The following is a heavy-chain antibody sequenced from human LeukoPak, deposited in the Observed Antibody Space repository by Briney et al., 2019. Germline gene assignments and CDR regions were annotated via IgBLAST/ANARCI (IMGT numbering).Heavy chain of an antibody. CDR3: ARTYYNWFDP. J-gene: IGHJ5*02. Sequence: MPSESLSLTCPVSGGSISSYYWSWIRQPPGKGLEWIGYIYYSGSTNYNPSLKSRVTISVDTSKNQFSLKLSSVTAADTAVYYCARTYYNWFDPWGQGTLVTVSS. V-gene: IGHV4-59*08. CDR2: IYYSGST. CDR1: GGSISSYY.